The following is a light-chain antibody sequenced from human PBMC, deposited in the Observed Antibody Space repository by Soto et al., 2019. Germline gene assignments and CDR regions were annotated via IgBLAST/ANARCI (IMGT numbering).Light chain of an antibody. V-gene: IGKV1-5*03. CDR3: QQYNNHWT. CDR2: KAS. Sequence: DIQMTQSPSTLSGSVGDRVTITCRASQTISSWLAWYQQKPGKAPKLLIYKASTLKSGVPSRFSGSGSGTEFTLTISSLQPDDFATYYCQQYNNHWTVGQGTKVDSK. CDR1: QTISSW. J-gene: IGKJ1*01.